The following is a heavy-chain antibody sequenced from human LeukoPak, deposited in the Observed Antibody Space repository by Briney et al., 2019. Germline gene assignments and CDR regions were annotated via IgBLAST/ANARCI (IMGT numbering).Heavy chain of an antibody. CDR1: GYTFTSYG. J-gene: IGHJ4*02. Sequence: GVSVKVSCKASGYTFTSYGISWVRQAPGQGLEWMGWISAYNGNTNYAQKLQGRVTMTTDTSTSTAYMELRSLRSDDTAVYYCARDRMGYCSGGSCYPFEYWGQGTLVTVSS. CDR2: ISAYNGNT. V-gene: IGHV1-18*01. D-gene: IGHD2-15*01. CDR3: ARDRMGYCSGGSCYPFEY.